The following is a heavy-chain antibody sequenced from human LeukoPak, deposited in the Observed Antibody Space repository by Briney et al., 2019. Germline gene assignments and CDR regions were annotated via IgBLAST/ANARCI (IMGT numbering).Heavy chain of an antibody. CDR1: GYTFTSYY. CDR2: INPSGGAT. CDR3: AGHSDLGSGSHYPYYYLMDV. D-gene: IGHD3-10*01. J-gene: IGHJ6*02. Sequence: ASVKVSCKASGYTFTSYYMHWVRQAPGQGLEWMGIINPSGGATSCAQKFQGRVAMIGDTSTSTVYIQMSSLRIDDTAVYYCAGHSDLGSGSHYPYYYLMDVWGQGTTVTVSS. V-gene: IGHV1-46*01.